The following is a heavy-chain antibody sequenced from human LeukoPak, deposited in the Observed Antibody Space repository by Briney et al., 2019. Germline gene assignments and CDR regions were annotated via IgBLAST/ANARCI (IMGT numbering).Heavy chain of an antibody. D-gene: IGHD3-10*01. Sequence: ASVKVSCKVSGYTLTELSMHWVRQAPGKGLEWMGGFDPEDGETIYAQKFQGRVTITADESTSTAYMELSSLRSEDTAVYYCARDQYYGSGSYPMNWGQGTLVTVSS. CDR2: FDPEDGET. J-gene: IGHJ4*02. V-gene: IGHV1-24*01. CDR3: ARDQYYGSGSYPMN. CDR1: GYTLTELS.